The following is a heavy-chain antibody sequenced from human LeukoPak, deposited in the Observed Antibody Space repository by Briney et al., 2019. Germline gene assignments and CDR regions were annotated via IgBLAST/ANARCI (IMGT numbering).Heavy chain of an antibody. CDR2: IYSGGST. V-gene: IGHV3-53*01. CDR1: GFTVSSNY. CDR3: ASSLWSAKGYFDY. Sequence: GGSLRLSCAASGFTVSSNYMSWVRQAPGKGLEWVSVIYSGGSTYYADSVKGRFTISRDNSKNTLYLQMNSLRAEDTAVYYCASSLWSAKGYFDYWGQGTLVTVSS. D-gene: IGHD3-3*01. J-gene: IGHJ4*02.